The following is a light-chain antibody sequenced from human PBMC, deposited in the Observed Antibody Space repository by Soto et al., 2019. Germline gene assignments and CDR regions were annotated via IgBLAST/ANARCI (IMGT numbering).Light chain of an antibody. V-gene: IGLV2-8*01. CDR1: SSDFGAYDS. Sequence: QSVLTQPPSASGSPGQSVTISCTGSSSDFGAYDSVSWYQQHPGKAPKLLIYEVAKRPSGVPDRFSGSKSGNTASLTVSGLQAEDEADYYCSSYAASTTLVFGTATNVTVL. J-gene: IGLJ1*01. CDR2: EVA. CDR3: SSYAASTTLV.